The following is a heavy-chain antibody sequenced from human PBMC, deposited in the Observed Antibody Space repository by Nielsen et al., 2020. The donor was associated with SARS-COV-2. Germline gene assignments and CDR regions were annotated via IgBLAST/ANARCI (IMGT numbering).Heavy chain of an antibody. Sequence: GGSLRLSCAASGFTFSSYAMSWVRQAPGKGLEWVANIKQDGSEKYYADSVKGRFTISRDNSKNTLYLQMNSLRAEDTAVYYCAREGLFGVVINAFDIWGQGTMVTVSS. CDR1: GFTFSSYA. CDR3: AREGLFGVVINAFDI. V-gene: IGHV3-7*01. CDR2: IKQDGSEK. J-gene: IGHJ3*02. D-gene: IGHD3-3*01.